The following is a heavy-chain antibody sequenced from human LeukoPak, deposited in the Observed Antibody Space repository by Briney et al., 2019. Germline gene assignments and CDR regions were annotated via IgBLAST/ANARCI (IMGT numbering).Heavy chain of an antibody. CDR1: GGSISSGGFY. J-gene: IGHJ4*02. Sequence: SETLSLTCAVSGGSISSGGFYWPWIRQPPGKGLEWIGYISHSGSTYYNPSLKSRIIISVDSSENQFSLKLSSMTAADTAVYYCARGGASGSSSFDNWGQGTLVTVSS. CDR3: ARGGASGSSSFDN. D-gene: IGHD1-26*01. CDR2: ISHSGST. V-gene: IGHV4-30-2*01.